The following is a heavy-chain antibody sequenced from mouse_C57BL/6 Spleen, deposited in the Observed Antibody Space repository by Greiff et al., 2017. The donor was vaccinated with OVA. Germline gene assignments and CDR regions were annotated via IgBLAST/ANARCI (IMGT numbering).Heavy chain of an antibody. V-gene: IGHV5-9*01. D-gene: IGHD3-2*02. CDR3: ARQGDSSGYCFDY. J-gene: IGHJ2*01. Sequence: DVKLVESGGGLVKPGGSLKLSCAASGFTFSSYTMSWVRQTPEQRLEWVATFSGGGGNTYYPDSVKGRVTISRDNASNTPYLQLSSLSSEDSALYNCARQGDSSGYCFDYWGQGTTLTVSS. CDR2: FSGGGGNT. CDR1: GFTFSSYT.